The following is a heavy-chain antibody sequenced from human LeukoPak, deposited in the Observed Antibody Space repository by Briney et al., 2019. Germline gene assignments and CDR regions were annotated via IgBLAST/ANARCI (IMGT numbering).Heavy chain of an antibody. J-gene: IGHJ4*02. CDR1: GFTFSSYG. CDR2: ISYDGSNK. D-gene: IGHD6-19*01. Sequence: PGRSLRLSCAASGFTFSSYGMHWVRQAPGKGLEWVAVISYDGSNKYYADSVKGRFTISRGNSKNTLYLQMNSLRAEDTAVYYCAKACRPLAVAGTYFDYWGQGTLVTVSS. V-gene: IGHV3-30*18. CDR3: AKACRPLAVAGTYFDY.